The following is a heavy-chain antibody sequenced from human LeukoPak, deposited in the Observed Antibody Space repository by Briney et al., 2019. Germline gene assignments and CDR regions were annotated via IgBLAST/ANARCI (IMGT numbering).Heavy chain of an antibody. CDR2: ISAYNGNT. J-gene: IGHJ4*02. CDR3: ARDDCGDTSCPSLEY. D-gene: IGHD2-2*01. CDR1: GYNFTTYG. V-gene: IGHV1-18*01. Sequence: GASVKVSCKASGYNFTTYGITWVRQAPGQGLEWMGWISAYNGNTNYAQKLQGRVTMTTDTSTSTAYLELRSLRSDDTAVYYCARDDCGDTSCPSLEYWGQGTLVTVSS.